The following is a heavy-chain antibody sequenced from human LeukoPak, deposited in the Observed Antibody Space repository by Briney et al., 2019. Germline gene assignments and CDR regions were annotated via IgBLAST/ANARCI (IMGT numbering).Heavy chain of an antibody. CDR2: INPNSGGT. CDR3: AKATVTTEEFGY. D-gene: IGHD4-17*01. Sequence: GASVKVSCKASGYTFTSYYMHWVRQVPGQGLEWMGWINPNSGGTNYAQKFQGRVTMTRDTSISTAYMELSRLRSDDTAVYYCAKATVTTEEFGYWGQGTLVTVSS. CDR1: GYTFTSYY. J-gene: IGHJ4*02. V-gene: IGHV1-2*02.